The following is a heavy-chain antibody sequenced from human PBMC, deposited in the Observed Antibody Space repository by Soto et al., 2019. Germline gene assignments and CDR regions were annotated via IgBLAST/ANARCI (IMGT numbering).Heavy chain of an antibody. D-gene: IGHD6-13*01. V-gene: IGHV5-51*01. Sequence: GESLKISCKGSGYSFTSYWIGWVRQMPGKGLEWMGIIYPGDSDTRYSPSFQGQVTISADKSISTAYLQWSSLKASDTAMYYCARDLGYSKYYYYGMDVWGQGTTVTVSS. CDR1: GYSFTSYW. J-gene: IGHJ6*02. CDR2: IYPGDSDT. CDR3: ARDLGYSKYYYYGMDV.